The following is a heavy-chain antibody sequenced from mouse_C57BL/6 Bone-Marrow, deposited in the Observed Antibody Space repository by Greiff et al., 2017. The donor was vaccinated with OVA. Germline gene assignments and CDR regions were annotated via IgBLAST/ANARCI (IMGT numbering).Heavy chain of an antibody. CDR1: GFTFSDFY. J-gene: IGHJ1*03. CDR3: ARDAGGNSVWYFDV. Sequence: EVKVVESGGGLVQSGRSLRLSCATSGFTFSDFYMEWVRQAPGKGLEWIAASRNKANDYTTEYSASVKGRFIVSRDTSQSILYLQMNALRAEDTAIYYCARDAGGNSVWYFDVWGTGTTVTVSS. D-gene: IGHD2-1*01. CDR2: SRNKANDYTT. V-gene: IGHV7-1*01.